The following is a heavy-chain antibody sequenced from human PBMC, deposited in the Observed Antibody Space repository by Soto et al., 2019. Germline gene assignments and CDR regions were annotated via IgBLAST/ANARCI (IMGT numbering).Heavy chain of an antibody. Sequence: SETLSLTCNVSGGSISNYYWTWVRQSPEKGLEWIGYMYYNGNINYNPSLKSRVTISIDTSKNQFSLTLKSVTAADTAVYYCASGGNWFDPWGQGALVTVSS. CDR2: MYYNGNI. J-gene: IGHJ5*02. CDR3: ASGGNWFDP. D-gene: IGHD3-16*01. CDR1: GGSISNYY. V-gene: IGHV4-59*01.